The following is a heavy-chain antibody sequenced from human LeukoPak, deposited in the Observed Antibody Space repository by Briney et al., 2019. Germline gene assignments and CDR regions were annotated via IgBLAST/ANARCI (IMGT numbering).Heavy chain of an antibody. D-gene: IGHD6-13*01. J-gene: IGHJ3*02. Sequence: ASVKVSCKVSGYTLTELSMHWVRQAPGKGLEWMGGFDPEDGETIYAQKFQGRVTMTEDTSTDTAYMELSSLRSEDTAVCYCATEWTSSQNPNDAFDIWGQGTMVTVSS. CDR1: GYTLTELS. CDR2: FDPEDGET. V-gene: IGHV1-24*01. CDR3: ATEWTSSQNPNDAFDI.